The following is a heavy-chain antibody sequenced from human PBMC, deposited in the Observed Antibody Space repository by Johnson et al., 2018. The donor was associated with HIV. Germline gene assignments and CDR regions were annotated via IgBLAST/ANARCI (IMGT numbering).Heavy chain of an antibody. CDR3: ARDRQAVRGTFDI. V-gene: IGHV3-30*04. D-gene: IGHD6-19*01. CDR2: ISYDGSKN. CDR1: GFTFSNFP. Sequence: QVHLVESGGGLVQPGGSLRLSCAASGFTFSNFPMHWVRQAPGKGLEYVISYDGSKNYNADSMNGRFTISRDNAKNSLYLQMNSLRAEDTALYYCARDRQAVRGTFDIWGQGTMVTVSS. J-gene: IGHJ3*02.